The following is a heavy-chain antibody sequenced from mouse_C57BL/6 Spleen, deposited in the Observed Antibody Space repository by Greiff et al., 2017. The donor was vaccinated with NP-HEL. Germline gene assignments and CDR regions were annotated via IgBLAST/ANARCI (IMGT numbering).Heavy chain of an antibody. Sequence: DVHLVESGGGLVKPGGSLKLSCAASGFTFSDYGMHWVRQAPEKGLEWVAYISSGSSTIYYADTVKGRFTISRDNAKHTLFLQMTSLRSEDTAMYYCARGDYYGSSPWFAYWGQGTLVTVSA. V-gene: IGHV5-17*01. D-gene: IGHD1-1*01. CDR2: ISSGSSTI. J-gene: IGHJ3*01. CDR3: ARGDYYGSSPWFAY. CDR1: GFTFSDYG.